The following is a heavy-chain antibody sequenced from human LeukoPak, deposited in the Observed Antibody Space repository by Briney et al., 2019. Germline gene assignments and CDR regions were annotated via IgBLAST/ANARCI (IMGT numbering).Heavy chain of an antibody. CDR1: GGSISSSSYY. D-gene: IGHD6-19*01. Sequence: SETLSLTCTVSGGSISSSSYYWGWIRQPPGKGLEWIGSIYYSGSTYYNPSLKSRVTISVDTSKNQFSLKLSSVTAADTAVYYCARVSSGWYYQAFDIWGQGTMVTVSS. J-gene: IGHJ3*02. CDR2: IYYSGST. V-gene: IGHV4-39*07. CDR3: ARVSSGWYYQAFDI.